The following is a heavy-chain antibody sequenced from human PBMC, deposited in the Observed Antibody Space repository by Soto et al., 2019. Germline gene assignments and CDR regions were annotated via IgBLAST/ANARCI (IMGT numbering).Heavy chain of an antibody. Sequence: GESLKISCKGSGYSFTSYWIGWVRQMPGKGLEWMGIIYPGDSDTRYSPSFQGQVTISADKSISTAYLQWSSLKASDTAMYYCARMSVAAAGTRYFQHWGQGTLVNVSS. CDR1: GYSFTSYW. J-gene: IGHJ1*01. D-gene: IGHD6-13*01. V-gene: IGHV5-51*01. CDR3: ARMSVAAAGTRYFQH. CDR2: IYPGDSDT.